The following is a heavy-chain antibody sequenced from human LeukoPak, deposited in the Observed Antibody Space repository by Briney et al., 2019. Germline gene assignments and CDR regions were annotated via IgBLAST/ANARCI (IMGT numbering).Heavy chain of an antibody. CDR2: ISYDGSNK. J-gene: IGHJ4*02. V-gene: IGHV3-30-3*01. Sequence: SLRLSCAASGFTFSSYAMHWVRQAPGQGLEWVTDISYDGSNKYYADSVKGRFTIYRDNSKNTLYLQMNSLRAEDTAVYYCARDPGAGPLDYWGQGTLVTVSS. D-gene: IGHD1-1*01. CDR1: GFTFSSYA. CDR3: ARDPGAGPLDY.